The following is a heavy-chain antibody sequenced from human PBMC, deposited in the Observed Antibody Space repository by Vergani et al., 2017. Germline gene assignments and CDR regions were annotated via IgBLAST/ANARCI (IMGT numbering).Heavy chain of an antibody. J-gene: IGHJ4*02. CDR1: GFSFNSYW. CDR3: ATAGAAYCRGASGYDFFEY. D-gene: IGHD2-15*01. Sequence: DVHLAESGGGFFQPGGSLRLSCSASGFSFNSYWMHWVRQVPGKGLLWVSRIKSDGSITAYADSVKGRFTISRDNSKNTLYLQMNRLRPEDTAVYYCATAGAAYCRGASGYDFFEYWGQGTLVTVAS. CDR2: IKSDGSIT. V-gene: IGHV3-74*03.